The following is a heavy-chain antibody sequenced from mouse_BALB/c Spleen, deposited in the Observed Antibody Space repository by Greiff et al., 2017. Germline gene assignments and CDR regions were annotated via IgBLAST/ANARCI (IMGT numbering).Heavy chain of an antibody. Sequence: EVQLQQSGPGLVKPSQSLSLTCTVTGYSITSDYAWNWIRQFPGNKLEWMGYISYSGSTSYTPSLKSRISITRDTSKNQFFLQLNSVTTEDTATYYCARRGTGTFAYWGQGTLVTVSA. J-gene: IGHJ3*01. V-gene: IGHV3-2*02. CDR3: ARRGTGTFAY. CDR2: ISYSGST. CDR1: GYSITSDYA. D-gene: IGHD4-1*01.